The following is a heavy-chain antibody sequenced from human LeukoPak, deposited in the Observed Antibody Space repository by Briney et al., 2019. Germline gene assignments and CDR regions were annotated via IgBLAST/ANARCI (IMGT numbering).Heavy chain of an antibody. CDR3: ARHAEYNSGWHFYLDH. CDR1: GVSTTNGIYY. V-gene: IGHV4-39*01. D-gene: IGHD6-19*01. J-gene: IGHJ4*02. Sequence: PSETLSLTCTVSGVSTTNGIYYWAWIRQSPGKGLEWIGSVHNVGSTYYNLSLRSRVTMSIDTSKNQFSLRLNPVTAADTAVYYCARHAEYNSGWHFYLDHWGQGILVTVSS. CDR2: VHNVGST.